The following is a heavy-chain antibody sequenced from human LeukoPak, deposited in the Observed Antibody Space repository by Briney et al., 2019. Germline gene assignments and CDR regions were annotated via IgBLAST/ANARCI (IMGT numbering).Heavy chain of an antibody. CDR3: ARGPSYYDSSGYYLRKLGLDY. CDR1: GGSISSGGYS. CDR2: IYYSGST. J-gene: IGHJ4*02. V-gene: IGHV4-61*08. D-gene: IGHD3-22*01. Sequence: PSETLSLTCAVSGGSISSGGYSWSWIRQPPGKGLEWTGYIYYSGSTNYNPSLKSRVTISVDTSKNQFSLKLSSVTAADTAVYYCARGPSYYDSSGYYLRKLGLDYWGQGTLVTVSS.